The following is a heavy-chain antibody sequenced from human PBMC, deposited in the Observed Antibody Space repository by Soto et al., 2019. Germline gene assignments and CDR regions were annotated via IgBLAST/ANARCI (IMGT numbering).Heavy chain of an antibody. CDR3: ASSVYSRSSPNDY. V-gene: IGHV3-11*01. CDR2: IDTSGFTM. D-gene: IGHD6-6*01. Sequence: QVQLVESGGVLVKPGGPLRLSCAAAGFTFSDYYMIWIRQAPGQGLEWLSDIDTSGFTMDYADSVKGRFTISRYNAKNSLYLQMTSLRAEDTAVYYCASSVYSRSSPNDYWGQGTMVTVSS. CDR1: GFTFSDYY. J-gene: IGHJ4*02.